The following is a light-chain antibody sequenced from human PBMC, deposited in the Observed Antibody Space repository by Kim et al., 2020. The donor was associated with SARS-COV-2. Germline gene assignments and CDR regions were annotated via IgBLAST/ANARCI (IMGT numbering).Light chain of an antibody. CDR3: QQLNSYPRLT. Sequence: DIQLTQSPSFLSASVGDRVTITCRASQGISSYLAWYQQKPGKAPKLLIYAASTLQSGVPSRFSGSGSGTEFTLTISSLQPEDFATYYCQQLNSYPRLTFGGGTNLEI. J-gene: IGKJ4*01. CDR2: AAS. V-gene: IGKV1-9*01. CDR1: QGISSY.